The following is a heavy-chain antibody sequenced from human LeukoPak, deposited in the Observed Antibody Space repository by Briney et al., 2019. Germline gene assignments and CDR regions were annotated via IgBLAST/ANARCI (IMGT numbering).Heavy chain of an antibody. D-gene: IGHD3-3*01. V-gene: IGHV1-2*02. CDR3: ARSSVAIFGVVIMPFDY. Sequence: ASVKVSCKASGYTFTGYYMHWMRQAPGQGLEWMGWINPNSGGTNYAQKFQGRVTMTRDTSISTAYMELSRLRSDDTAVYYCARSSVAIFGVVIMPFDYWGQGTLVTVSS. CDR2: INPNSGGT. J-gene: IGHJ4*02. CDR1: GYTFTGYY.